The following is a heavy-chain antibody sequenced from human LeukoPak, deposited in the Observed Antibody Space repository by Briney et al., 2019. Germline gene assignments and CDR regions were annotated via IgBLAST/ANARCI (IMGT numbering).Heavy chain of an antibody. D-gene: IGHD3-16*01. CDR1: GFTVSSNY. Sequence: GSLRLSCAASGFTVSSNYMSWVRQAPGKGLEWVSLIYSGGTTYYADSAKGRFTISRDNSKNTLYLQMNGLRAEDTAVYYCARRAGGLARNNWFDPWGQGTLVTVSS. CDR3: ARRAGGLARNNWFDP. CDR2: IYSGGTT. J-gene: IGHJ5*02. V-gene: IGHV3-66*01.